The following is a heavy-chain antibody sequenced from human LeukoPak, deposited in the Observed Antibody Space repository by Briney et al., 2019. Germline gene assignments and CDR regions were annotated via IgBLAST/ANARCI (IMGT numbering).Heavy chain of an antibody. CDR1: GFTFSSYA. CDR2: ISASGGTT. Sequence: PGGSLRLSCAASGFTFSSYAMSWVRQAPGKGLEWASSISASGGTTYYADSVKGRFTISRDNSKNTLYLQMLSLRAEDSAIYYCAKDPREYCSSTSCPNWFDPWGQGTLVTVSS. CDR3: AKDPREYCSSTSCPNWFDP. J-gene: IGHJ5*02. V-gene: IGHV3-23*01. D-gene: IGHD2-2*01.